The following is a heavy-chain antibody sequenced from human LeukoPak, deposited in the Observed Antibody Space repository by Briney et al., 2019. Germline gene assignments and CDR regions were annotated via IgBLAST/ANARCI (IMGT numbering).Heavy chain of an antibody. D-gene: IGHD6-13*01. CDR3: ARDGSSSWYSMDV. Sequence: AGGSLRLSCAASGFTFSSYWMHWVRQAPGKGLVWVSRIWTDGTITTYADSVKGRFTISRDNARNSLYLQMSSLRAEDTAVYYCARDGSSSWYSMDVWGQGTTVTVSS. V-gene: IGHV3-74*03. J-gene: IGHJ6*02. CDR1: GFTFSSYW. CDR2: IWTDGTIT.